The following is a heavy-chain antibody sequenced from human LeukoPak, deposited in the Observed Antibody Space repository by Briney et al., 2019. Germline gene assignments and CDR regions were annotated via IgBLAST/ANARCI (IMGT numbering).Heavy chain of an antibody. V-gene: IGHV3-64*01. CDR3: ARVCFFSSSCLRGY. CDR1: GFTFSSYA. Sequence: GGSLRLSCAASGFTFSSYAMHWVRQAPGKGLEYVSAISSNGGSTYYANSVKGRFTISRDNSKNTLYLQMGSLRAEDMAVYYCARVCFFSSSCLRGYWGQGTLVTVSS. J-gene: IGHJ4*02. D-gene: IGHD6-13*01. CDR2: ISSNGGST.